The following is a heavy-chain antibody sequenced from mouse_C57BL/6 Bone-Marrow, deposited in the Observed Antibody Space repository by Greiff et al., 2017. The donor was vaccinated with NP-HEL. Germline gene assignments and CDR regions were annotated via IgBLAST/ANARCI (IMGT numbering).Heavy chain of an antibody. D-gene: IGHD2-5*01. Sequence: EVQLQQSGAELVRPGASVKLSCTASGFNIKDDYMHWVKQRPEQGLEWIGWIDPENGDTEYASKFQGKATITADTSSNTAYLQLSSLTSEDTAVYYCTVYSNYDYWGQGTTLTVSS. CDR2: IDPENGDT. V-gene: IGHV14-4*01. CDR1: GFNIKDDY. CDR3: TVYSNYDY. J-gene: IGHJ2*01.